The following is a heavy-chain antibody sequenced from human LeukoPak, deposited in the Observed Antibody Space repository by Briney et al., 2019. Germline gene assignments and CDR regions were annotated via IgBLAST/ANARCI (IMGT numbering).Heavy chain of an antibody. D-gene: IGHD3-3*01. CDR1: GGSISSYY. J-gene: IGHJ4*02. V-gene: IGHV4-59*12. CDR3: ARSPYDFWSGHYFDY. Sequence: SETLSLTCTVSGGSISSYYWSWIRQPPGKGLERIGYIYYSGSTNYNPSLKSRVTISVDTSKNQFSLKLSSVTAADTAVYYCARSPYDFWSGHYFDYWGQGTLVTVSS. CDR2: IYYSGST.